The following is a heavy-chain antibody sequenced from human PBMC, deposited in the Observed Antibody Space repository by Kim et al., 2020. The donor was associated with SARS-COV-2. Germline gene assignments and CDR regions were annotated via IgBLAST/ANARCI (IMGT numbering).Heavy chain of an antibody. V-gene: IGHV3-23*01. CDR3: ARAGGVGGAAVIYY. Sequence: GGSLRLSCAAAGFTFSTYAMSWVRQAPGKGLEWVSVIGDSRGGTYYADSVKGRFTISRDNSKNTLYLQMNSLRAEDTAVYYCARAGGVGGAAVIYYWGQG. J-gene: IGHJ4*02. CDR2: IGDSRGGT. D-gene: IGHD3-16*01. CDR1: GFTFSTYA.